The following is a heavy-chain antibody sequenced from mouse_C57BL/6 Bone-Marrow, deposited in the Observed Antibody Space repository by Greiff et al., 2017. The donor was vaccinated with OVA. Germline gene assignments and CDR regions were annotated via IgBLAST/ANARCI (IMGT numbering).Heavy chain of an antibody. V-gene: IGHV7-3*01. CDR2: IRNKANGYKT. CDR1: GFTFTDYY. CDR3: ARILLRIIDY. Sequence: EVQLVESGGGLVQPGGSLSLSCAASGFTFTDYYMSWVRQPPGKALEWLGFIRNKANGYKTEYSASVKGRFTISRDNSQSILYLQMNSLRAEDSATYYCARILLRIIDYWGQGTTLTVSS. J-gene: IGHJ2*01. D-gene: IGHD1-1*01.